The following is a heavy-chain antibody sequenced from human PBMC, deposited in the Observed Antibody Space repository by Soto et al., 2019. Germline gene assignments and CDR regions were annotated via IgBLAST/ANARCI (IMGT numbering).Heavy chain of an antibody. CDR2: IKSKGDGGAR. V-gene: IGHV3-15*01. D-gene: IGHD1-1*01. J-gene: IGHJ4*02. Sequence: EVQMVQSGGDLVKPGGSLRLSCVTSGFMFSSAWMSWVRQAPGKGLEWVARIKSKGDGGARDYAAPVKGRFTISRDDSKNPVYLQMNSLRAEDTAVYYCVEGWNDFWGQGTLVTVSS. CDR3: VEGWNDF. CDR1: GFMFSSAW.